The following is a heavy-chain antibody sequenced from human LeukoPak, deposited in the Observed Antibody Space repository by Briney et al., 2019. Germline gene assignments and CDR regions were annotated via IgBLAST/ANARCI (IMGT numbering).Heavy chain of an antibody. Sequence: SETLSLTCTVSGGSISSSSYYWGWTRQPPGKGLEWIGSIYYSGSTYYNPSLKSRVTISVDTSKNQFSLKLSSVTAADTAVYYCAKRAVAATWYFDLWGRGTLVTVSS. V-gene: IGHV4-39*01. CDR3: AKRAVAATWYFDL. CDR1: GGSISSSSYY. J-gene: IGHJ2*01. CDR2: IYYSGST. D-gene: IGHD6-19*01.